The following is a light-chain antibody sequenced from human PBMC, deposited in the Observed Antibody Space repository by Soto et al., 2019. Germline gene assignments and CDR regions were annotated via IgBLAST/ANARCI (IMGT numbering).Light chain of an antibody. CDR3: MQALQTPLT. V-gene: IGKV2-28*01. Sequence: DIVMTQSPLSLPVTPGEPAPISCRSSQSLQHSNGYNYLDWYLQKPGQSPQLLIYLGSNRASGVPDRFSGSGSGTDFTLKISRVEAEDVGVYYCMQALQTPLTFGGGTKVDIK. J-gene: IGKJ4*01. CDR2: LGS. CDR1: QSLQHSNGYNY.